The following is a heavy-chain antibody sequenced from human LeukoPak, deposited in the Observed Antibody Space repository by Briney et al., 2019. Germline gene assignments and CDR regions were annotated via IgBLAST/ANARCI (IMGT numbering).Heavy chain of an antibody. J-gene: IGHJ4*02. CDR1: GFTFSSLG. Sequence: GGSLRLSCAASGFTFSSLGMQWVRQAPGKALEWVSHITGGGGSTDYADSVKGRFTISRDNSKNTLYLQMNILRAEDTAVYYCASRDVCSRGTCYGIAYWGQGTLVTVSS. CDR3: ASRDVCSRGTCYGIAY. CDR2: ITGGGGST. D-gene: IGHD2-15*01. V-gene: IGHV3-23*01.